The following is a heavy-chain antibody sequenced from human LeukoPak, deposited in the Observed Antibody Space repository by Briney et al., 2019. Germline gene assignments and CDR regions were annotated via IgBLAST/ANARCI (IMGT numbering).Heavy chain of an antibody. CDR1: GGSISSGGYY. CDR3: ARANWAYGSGSYEDY. V-gene: IGHV3-11*04. J-gene: IGHJ4*02. Sequence: LSLTCTVSGGSISSGGYYWSWVRQAPGKGLEWVSYISSSSSTIYYADSVKGRFTISRDNAKNSLYLQMNSLRAEDTAVYYCARANWAYGSGSYEDYWGQGTLVTVSS. D-gene: IGHD3-10*01. CDR2: ISSSSSTI.